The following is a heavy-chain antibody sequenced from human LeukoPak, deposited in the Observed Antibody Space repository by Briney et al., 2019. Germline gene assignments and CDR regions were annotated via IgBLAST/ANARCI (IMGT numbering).Heavy chain of an antibody. CDR2: MYYSGST. D-gene: IGHD3-10*01. Sequence: SETLSLTCTVSGGSISSRGYYWGWIRQPPGKGLEWIGSMYYSGSTYYNPSLKSRVTISVDTSKNHFSLKLSSVTAADTAVYYCARVYGSGSYYPGPKPFANWFDPWGQGTLVTVSS. V-gene: IGHV4-39*07. J-gene: IGHJ5*02. CDR1: GGSISSRGYY. CDR3: ARVYGSGSYYPGPKPFANWFDP.